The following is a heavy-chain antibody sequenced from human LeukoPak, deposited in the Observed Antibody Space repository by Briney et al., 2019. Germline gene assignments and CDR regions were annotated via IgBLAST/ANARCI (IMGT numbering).Heavy chain of an antibody. CDR1: GYTFTYYY. D-gene: IGHD6-13*01. CDR3: AGYTNNWYLGGY. CDR2: INPNSGGT. V-gene: IGHV1-2*02. J-gene: IGHJ4*02. Sequence: ASVKVSCTASGYTFTYYYIHWVRQAPGQGLEWMGWINPNSGGTNYAQKFQGRVTMTRDTSINTAYMELNRLTSDDTALYYCAGYTNNWYLGGYWGQGTLVAVSS.